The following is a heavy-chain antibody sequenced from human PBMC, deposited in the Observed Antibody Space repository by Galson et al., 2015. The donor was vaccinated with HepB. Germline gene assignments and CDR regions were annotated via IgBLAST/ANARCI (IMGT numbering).Heavy chain of an antibody. J-gene: IGHJ6*02. V-gene: IGHV4-4*07. Sequence: ETLSLTCTVSGGSISNSYWSWIRQPAGKGLEWIGRIYPSGSANYNPSLRSRVTMSVDTSKNQFSLKLSSVTAADTAVYYCARDHMVRGVTSPIYYYYGMDVWGQGTTVTVSS. CDR1: GGSISNSY. CDR2: IYPSGSA. D-gene: IGHD3-10*01. CDR3: ARDHMVRGVTSPIYYYYGMDV.